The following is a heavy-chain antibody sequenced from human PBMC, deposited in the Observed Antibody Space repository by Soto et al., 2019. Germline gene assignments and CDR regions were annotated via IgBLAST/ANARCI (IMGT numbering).Heavy chain of an antibody. Sequence: PSETLSLTCTVSGGSISSYYWSWIRQPPGKGLEWIGYIYYSGSTNYNPSLKSRVTISVDTSKNQFSLKLSSVTAADTAVYYCARAHRAYYDILTGYPPDYYGMDVWGQGTTVTVSS. CDR1: GGSISSYY. J-gene: IGHJ6*02. V-gene: IGHV4-59*01. D-gene: IGHD3-9*01. CDR3: ARAHRAYYDILTGYPPDYYGMDV. CDR2: IYYSGST.